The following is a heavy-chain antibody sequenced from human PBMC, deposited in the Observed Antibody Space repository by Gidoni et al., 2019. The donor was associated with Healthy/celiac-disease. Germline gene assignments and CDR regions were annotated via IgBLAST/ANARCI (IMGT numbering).Heavy chain of an antibody. D-gene: IGHD3-16*01. CDR2: IYYSGST. Sequence: QLQLQESGPGLVKPSETLSLTCTVSGGSISSSSYYWGWIRQPPGKGLEWIGSIYYSGSTYYNPSLKSRVTISVDTSKNQFSLKLSSVTAADTAVYYCALWGARWLGEDVWGQGTTVTVSS. CDR1: GGSISSSSYY. CDR3: ALWGARWLGEDV. V-gene: IGHV4-39*01. J-gene: IGHJ6*02.